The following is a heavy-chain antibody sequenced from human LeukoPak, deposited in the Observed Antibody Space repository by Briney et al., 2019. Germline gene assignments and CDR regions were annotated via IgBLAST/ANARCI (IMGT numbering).Heavy chain of an antibody. CDR1: GFTFSSYS. V-gene: IGHV3-21*01. Sequence: PGGSLRLSCAASGFTFSSYSMNWVRQAPGKGLEWVSSISSSSSYIYYADSVKGRFTISRDNAKNSLYLQMNSLRAEDTAVYYCAREGIAAAGTYYYYGMDVWGKGTTVTVSS. D-gene: IGHD6-13*01. J-gene: IGHJ6*04. CDR2: ISSSSSYI. CDR3: AREGIAAAGTYYYYGMDV.